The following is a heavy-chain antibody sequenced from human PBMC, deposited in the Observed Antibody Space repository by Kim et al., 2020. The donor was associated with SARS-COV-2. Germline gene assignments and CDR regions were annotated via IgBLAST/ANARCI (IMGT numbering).Heavy chain of an antibody. J-gene: IGHJ6*02. V-gene: IGHV4-4*02. CDR1: GGSISSSEW. D-gene: IGHD3-10*01. Sequence: SETLSLTCDVSGGSISSSEWWSCVRQPPGKRQEWIGEIYHSGSTNYNPSLESRVTISVDKSKNQFSLKLSSVTAADTALYYCTRATGTLVRGIYFYGLDVWGQGTTVTVSS. CDR3: TRATGTLVRGIYFYGLDV. CDR2: IYHSGST.